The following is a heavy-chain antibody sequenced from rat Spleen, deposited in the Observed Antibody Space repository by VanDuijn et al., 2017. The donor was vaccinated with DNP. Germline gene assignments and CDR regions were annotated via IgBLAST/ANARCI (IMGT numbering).Heavy chain of an antibody. J-gene: IGHJ2*01. Sequence: EVQLVESGGGLVQPGGSMKLSCAASGFTFSDFPRAWVRQAPTKGLEWFATISTNGGGTYYRDFVRGRFTISRDNAEDTLFLQMNSLRSEDTATYYCTRATGFDYWGQGVMVTVSS. V-gene: IGHV5-46*01. CDR1: GFTFSDFP. D-gene: IGHD4-2*01. CDR3: TRATGFDY. CDR2: ISTNGGGT.